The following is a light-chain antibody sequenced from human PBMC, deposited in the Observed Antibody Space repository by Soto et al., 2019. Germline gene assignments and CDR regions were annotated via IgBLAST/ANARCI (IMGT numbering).Light chain of an antibody. J-gene: IGLJ1*01. CDR3: ISYTSSSTSYV. CDR1: SSDVGGYNY. CDR2: EVS. Sequence: QSALTQPASVSGSPGQSITISCTGTSSDVGGYNYVAWYQQHPGKVPRLMIYEVSYRPSGVSNRFSGSKSGSTASLTISGLQAEDEADYYCISYTSSSTSYVFGTGTKLTVL. V-gene: IGLV2-14*01.